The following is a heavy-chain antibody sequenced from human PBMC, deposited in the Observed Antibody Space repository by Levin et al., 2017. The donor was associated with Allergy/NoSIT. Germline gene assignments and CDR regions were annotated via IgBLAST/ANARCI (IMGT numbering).Heavy chain of an antibody. CDR3: IRGGYGTVLDY. V-gene: IGHV3-49*03. D-gene: IGHD4-17*01. CDR2: IRSKTGGGRT. Sequence: GGFLRLSCTGSGFTVGDFGMSWFRQAPGKGLEWVGFIRSKTGGGRTGYAASVEGRFTISTDDSKNIAYLQMNSLKTEDTAIYYCIRGGYGTVLDYWGQGTLVTVSS. J-gene: IGHJ4*02. CDR1: GFTVGDFG.